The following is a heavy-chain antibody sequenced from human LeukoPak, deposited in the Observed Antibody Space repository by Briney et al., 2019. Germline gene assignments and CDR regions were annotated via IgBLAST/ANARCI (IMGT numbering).Heavy chain of an antibody. CDR2: IIPIFGTA. J-gene: IGHJ4*02. V-gene: IGHV1-69*01. CDR3: ARDQRYFDWLAGPRGIFDY. Sequence: SVKVSCKASGGTFSSYAISWVRQAPGQGLEWMGGIIPIFGTANYAQKFQGRVTITADESTSTAYMELSSLRSEDTAVYYCARDQRYFDWLAGPRGIFDYWGQGTLATVSS. D-gene: IGHD3-9*01. CDR1: GGTFSSYA.